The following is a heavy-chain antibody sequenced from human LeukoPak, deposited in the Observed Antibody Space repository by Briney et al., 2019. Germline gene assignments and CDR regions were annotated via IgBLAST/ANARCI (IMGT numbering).Heavy chain of an antibody. Sequence: SETLSLTCTVSGGSISSGGYYWSWIRQPPGKGLEWIGYIYYSGSINYNPSLKSRVTISVDTSKNQFSLKLSSVTAADTAVYYCARWRLGSPAVGRADVWGQGTTVTVSS. CDR3: ARWRLGSPAVGRADV. J-gene: IGHJ6*02. CDR1: GGSISSGGYY. V-gene: IGHV4-61*08. D-gene: IGHD1-14*01. CDR2: IYYSGSI.